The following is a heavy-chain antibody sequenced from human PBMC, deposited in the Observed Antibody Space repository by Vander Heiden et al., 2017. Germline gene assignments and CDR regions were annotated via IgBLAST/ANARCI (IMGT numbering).Heavy chain of an antibody. Sequence: EVQLVESGGGLVQPGGSLRPSCVDSGFTFSSSWMHWVRQAPGTGLVWLSRMNSDGSTTDYADSVKGRFTISRDNAKNTLYLQMNGLRAEDTAVYYCARAGFFRFDYWGQGILVTVSS. CDR3: ARAGFFRFDY. J-gene: IGHJ4*02. CDR1: GFTFSSSW. V-gene: IGHV3-74*01. CDR2: MNSDGSTT. D-gene: IGHD3-3*01.